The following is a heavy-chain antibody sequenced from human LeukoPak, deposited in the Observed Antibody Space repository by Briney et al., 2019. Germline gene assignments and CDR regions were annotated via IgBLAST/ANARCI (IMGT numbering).Heavy chain of an antibody. Sequence: SGGSLRLSCAASGFTFSSHAMSGVRQAPGKGLEWVSLISASGGSTYYGESVNGRFTISRDNSKNTVYLQMNSLTTEDTAVYYCAKDRTVAPGRAYGGANWFDPWGQGTLVTVSS. CDR2: ISASGGST. J-gene: IGHJ5*02. V-gene: IGHV3-23*01. D-gene: IGHD3-16*01. CDR1: GFTFSSHA. CDR3: AKDRTVAPGRAYGGANWFDP.